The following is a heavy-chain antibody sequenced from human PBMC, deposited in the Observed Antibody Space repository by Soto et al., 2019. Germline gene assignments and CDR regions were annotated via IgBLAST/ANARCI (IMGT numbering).Heavy chain of an antibody. CDR2: IYYSGST. J-gene: IGHJ3*02. CDR3: ARHVSSPLDAFDI. V-gene: IGHV4-39*01. CDR1: GFSISSYRYY. Sequence: SGTLSLTCSASGFSISSYRYYWVWNRQSPGKGLEWIGSIYYSGSTYYNPSLKSRVTISVDTSKNQFSLKLSSVTAADTAGYYCARHVSSPLDAFDIWGQGTMVT.